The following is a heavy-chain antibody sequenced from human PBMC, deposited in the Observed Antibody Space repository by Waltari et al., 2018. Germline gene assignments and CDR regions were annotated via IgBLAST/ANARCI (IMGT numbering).Heavy chain of an antibody. Sequence: EVQLLESGGGLVQPGGSLRLSCAASGFTFSSYAMSWVRQAPGKGLEWVSAISGSGGSTYYADSVKGRLTISRDNSKSTLYLQMNSLRAEDTAVYYCAKVNTIFGVVITRVDYWGQGTLVTVSS. CDR2: ISGSGGST. J-gene: IGHJ4*02. D-gene: IGHD3-3*01. V-gene: IGHV3-23*01. CDR3: AKVNTIFGVVITRVDY. CDR1: GFTFSSYA.